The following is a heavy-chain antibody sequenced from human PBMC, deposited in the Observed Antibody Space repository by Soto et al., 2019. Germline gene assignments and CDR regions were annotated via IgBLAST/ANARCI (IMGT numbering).Heavy chain of an antibody. Sequence: QVQLVESGGGVVQPGRSLRLSCAASGFTFSSYGMHWVRQAPGKGLEWVAVIWYDGSNKYYADSVKGRFTISRDNSKNTLELQMNSLRAEDTAVYYCASDDYGGWFDPWGQGTLVTVSS. V-gene: IGHV3-33*01. J-gene: IGHJ5*02. CDR3: ASDDYGGWFDP. CDR2: IWYDGSNK. D-gene: IGHD4-17*01. CDR1: GFTFSSYG.